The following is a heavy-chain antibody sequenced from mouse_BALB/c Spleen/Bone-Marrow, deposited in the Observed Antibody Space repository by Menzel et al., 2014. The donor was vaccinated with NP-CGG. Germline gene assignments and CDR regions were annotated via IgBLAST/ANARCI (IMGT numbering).Heavy chain of an antibody. Sequence: VKLMESGPGLVAPSRSPSITCTVSGFSLTSYGVHWVRQPPGKGLEWLGVIWAGGSTNYNSALMSRLSISKDNSKSQVFLKMNSLQTDDTAMYYCARVIRYESYFDYWGQGTTLTVSS. CDR3: ARVIRYESYFDY. CDR2: IWAGGST. J-gene: IGHJ2*01. CDR1: GFSLTSYG. V-gene: IGHV2-9*02. D-gene: IGHD2-14*01.